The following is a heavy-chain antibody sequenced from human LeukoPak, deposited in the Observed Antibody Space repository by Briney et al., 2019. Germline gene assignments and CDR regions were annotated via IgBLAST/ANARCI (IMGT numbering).Heavy chain of an antibody. V-gene: IGHV3-7*04. CDR1: GFTFSGYW. CDR3: AGGRGWLIDY. CDR2: IKQDGSEQ. Sequence: PGGSLRLSCAGSGFTFSGYWMNWVRQIPGKGLEWLAIIKQDGSEQFYVDSVKGRFTISRDNAKSSLYLQMNSLRDEDTAVYYCAGGRGWLIDYWGQGTLVTVSP. J-gene: IGHJ4*02. D-gene: IGHD6-19*01.